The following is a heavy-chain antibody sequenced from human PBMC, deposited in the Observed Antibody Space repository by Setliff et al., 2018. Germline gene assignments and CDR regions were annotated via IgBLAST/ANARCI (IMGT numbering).Heavy chain of an antibody. J-gene: IGHJ6*02. CDR2: IYTSGST. CDR1: GGSIGSGSYY. D-gene: IGHD3-22*01. CDR3: ARHRGYSSPSLEYYYYGLNV. V-gene: IGHV4-61*09. Sequence: LSLTCTVSGGSIGSGSYYWSWIRQPDGKGLEWIGHIYTSGSTNYNPSLKSRVTISVDASKNQFSLKLSSVTAADTAVYYCARHRGYSSPSLEYYYYGLNVWGQGTTVTVSS.